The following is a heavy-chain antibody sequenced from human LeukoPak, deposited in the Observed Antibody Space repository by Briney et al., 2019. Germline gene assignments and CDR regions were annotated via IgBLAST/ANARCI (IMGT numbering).Heavy chain of an antibody. CDR2: INTNTGNP. D-gene: IGHD6-6*01. J-gene: IGHJ4*02. CDR3: ARDLPLYSSSPFHFDY. V-gene: IGHV7-4-1*02. CDR1: GYTFTSYA. Sequence: ASVTVSCKASGYTFTSYAMNWVRQAPGQGLEWMGWINTNTGNPTYAQGFTGRFVFSLDTSVSTAYLQISSLKAEDTAVYYCARDLPLYSSSPFHFDYWGQGTLVTVSS.